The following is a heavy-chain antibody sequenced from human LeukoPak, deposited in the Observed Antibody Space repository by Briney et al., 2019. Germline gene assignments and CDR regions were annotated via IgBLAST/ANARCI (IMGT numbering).Heavy chain of an antibody. CDR3: AMEQRKYSAGFTIDY. J-gene: IGHJ4*02. Sequence: GGSLRLSCAASGFTFSSYAMHWVRQAPGKGLEWVAVISYDGSNKYYADSVKGRFTISRDNPKNTLYLQMNSLRAEDTAVYYCAMEQRKYSAGFTIDYWGQGTLVTVSS. V-gene: IGHV3-30-3*01. CDR2: ISYDGSNK. D-gene: IGHD2-15*01. CDR1: GFTFSSYA.